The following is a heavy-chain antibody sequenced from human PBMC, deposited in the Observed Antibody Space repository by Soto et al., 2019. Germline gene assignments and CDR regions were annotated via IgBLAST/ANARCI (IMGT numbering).Heavy chain of an antibody. CDR2: INHSGST. CDR3: ARVVVVVARVPYYYYGMDV. CDR1: GFPVNYYD. V-gene: IGHV4-34*01. Sequence: PGGSLRLSCAVSGFPVNYYDLSWVRQPPGKGLEWIGEINHSGSTNYNPSLKSRVTISVDTSKNQFSLKLSSVTAADTAVYYCARVVVVVARVPYYYYGMDVWGQGTTVTVSS. J-gene: IGHJ6*02. D-gene: IGHD2-15*01.